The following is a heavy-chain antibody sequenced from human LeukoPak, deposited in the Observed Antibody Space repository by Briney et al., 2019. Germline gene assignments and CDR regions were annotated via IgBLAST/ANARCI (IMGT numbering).Heavy chain of an antibody. CDR1: GFTFGDYA. V-gene: IGHV3-49*03. D-gene: IGHD3-22*01. J-gene: IGHJ4*02. CDR3: SRAYDTSGYYNHFDY. CDR2: IRSEAYGGTT. Sequence: QPGRSLRLSCTASGFTFGDYAMSWFRQAPGKRLEWVGLIRSEAYGGTTYAASVKGRFTISRDDSKSIAYLQMNSLRSEDTAVYYCSRAYDTSGYYNHFDYWGQGTLVTVSS.